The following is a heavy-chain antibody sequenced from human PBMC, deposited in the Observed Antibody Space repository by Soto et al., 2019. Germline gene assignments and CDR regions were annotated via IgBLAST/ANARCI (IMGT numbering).Heavy chain of an antibody. J-gene: IGHJ4*02. Sequence: PGGSLRLSCAASGFTFSNAWMSWVRQAPGKGLEWVGRIKSKTDGGTTDYAAPVKGRFTISRDNSKNTLYLQMNSLRAEDTAVYYCARVFSNRFGRYFDWLPIIGSSYYFDYWGQGTLVTVSS. D-gene: IGHD3-9*01. V-gene: IGHV3-15*01. CDR1: GFTFSNAW. CDR2: IKSKTDGGTT. CDR3: ARVFSNRFGRYFDWLPIIGSSYYFDY.